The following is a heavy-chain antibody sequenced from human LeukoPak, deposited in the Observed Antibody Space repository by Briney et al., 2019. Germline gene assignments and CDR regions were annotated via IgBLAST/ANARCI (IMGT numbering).Heavy chain of an antibody. CDR1: GFTFSDHY. CDR3: ARSGPVGGYDILTGYYWVYYFDY. J-gene: IGHJ4*02. Sequence: GGSLRLSCAASGFTFSDHYMDWVRQAPGKRLEWVGRTRNKANSYTTEYAASVKGRFTISRDDSKNSLYLQMNSLKTEDTAVYYCARSGPVGGYDILTGYYWVYYFDYWGQGTLVTVSS. V-gene: IGHV3-72*01. CDR2: TRNKANSYTT. D-gene: IGHD3-9*01.